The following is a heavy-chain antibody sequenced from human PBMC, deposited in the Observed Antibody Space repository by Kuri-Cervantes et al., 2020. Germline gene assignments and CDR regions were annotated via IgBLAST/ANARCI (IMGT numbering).Heavy chain of an antibody. V-gene: IGHV3-30-3*01. CDR2: ISYNGSKK. J-gene: IGHJ6*02. Sequence: GGSLRLSCAASGFTFSSYAMHWVRQAPGKGLEWVALISYNGSKKYYADSVKGQFTISRDNSKNTLFLQMNSLRADDTAVYYCAKDSNHCSGGSCNGMDVWGQGAAVTVSS. CDR3: AKDSNHCSGGSCNGMDV. CDR1: GFTFSSYA. D-gene: IGHD2-15*01.